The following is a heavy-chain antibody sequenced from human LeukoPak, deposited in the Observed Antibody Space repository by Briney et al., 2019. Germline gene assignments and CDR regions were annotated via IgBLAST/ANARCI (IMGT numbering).Heavy chain of an antibody. CDR1: GFTFSSYG. Sequence: GGSLRLSCAASGFTFSSYGMHWVRQAPGKGLEWVAVISYDGSNKYYADSVKGRFTISRDNAKNSLYLQMNSLRAEDTAVYYCARDIEETWYYYGSGSNYYFDYWGQGTLVTVSS. CDR3: ARDIEETWYYYGSGSNYYFDY. D-gene: IGHD3-10*01. CDR2: ISYDGSNK. V-gene: IGHV3-30*03. J-gene: IGHJ4*02.